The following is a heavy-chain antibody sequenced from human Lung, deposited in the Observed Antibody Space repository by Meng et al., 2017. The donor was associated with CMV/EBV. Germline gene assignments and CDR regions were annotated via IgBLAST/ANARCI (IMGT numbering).Heavy chain of an antibody. CDR2: IYYSGST. V-gene: IGHV4-30-4*01. CDR3: ARGYYDSSGYGYWYFDL. Sequence: VQLGASGPGRVSPPQPLCLTGTVSGGSISSGVYSWSWIRQPPGKGLEWIGYIYYSGSTYYNPSLKSRVTISVDASKNQFSLKLSSVTAADTAVYYCARGYYDSSGYGYWYFDLWGRGTLVTVSS. D-gene: IGHD3-22*01. J-gene: IGHJ2*01. CDR1: GGSISSGVYS.